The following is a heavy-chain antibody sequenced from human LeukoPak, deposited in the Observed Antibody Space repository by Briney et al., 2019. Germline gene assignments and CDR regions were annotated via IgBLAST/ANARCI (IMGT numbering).Heavy chain of an antibody. V-gene: IGHV4-39*01. J-gene: IGHJ6*03. CDR2: IYYSGST. Sequence: PSETLSLTCTVSGGSISSSSYYWGWIRQPPGKGLEWIESIYYSGSTYYNPSLKSRVTISVDTSKNQFSLKLSSVTAADTAVYYCARLHFGGNYGYYYYYMDVWGKGTTVTISS. D-gene: IGHD4-23*01. CDR3: ARLHFGGNYGYYYYYMDV. CDR1: GGSISSSSYY.